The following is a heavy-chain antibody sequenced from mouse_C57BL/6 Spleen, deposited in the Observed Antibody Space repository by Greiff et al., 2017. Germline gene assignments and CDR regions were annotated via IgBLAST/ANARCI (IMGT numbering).Heavy chain of an antibody. J-gene: IGHJ4*01. D-gene: IGHD2-3*01. V-gene: IGHV5-16*01. CDR2: INYDGSST. CDR3: ARDYDGYSYYAMDY. Sequence: EVQVVESEGGLVQPGSSMKLSCTASGFTFSDYYMAWVRQVPEKGLEWVANINYDGSSTYYLDSLKSRFIISRDNAKNILYLQMSSLKSEDTATYYCARDYDGYSYYAMDYWGQGTSVTVSS. CDR1: GFTFSDYY.